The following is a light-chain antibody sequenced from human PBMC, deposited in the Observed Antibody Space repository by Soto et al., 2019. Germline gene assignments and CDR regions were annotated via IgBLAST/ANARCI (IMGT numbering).Light chain of an antibody. CDR2: IAS. CDR3: QQTYSTPQP. V-gene: IGKV1-39*01. J-gene: IGKJ5*01. Sequence: QLTQSPSSLSASVGDRVTITCRASQSISRHLNWYQQKPGKAPKLLINIASSLQSGVPSRFSGSGSGTDFTLTISNVQPEDFATYYCQQTYSTPQPFGQGTRLEVK. CDR1: QSISRH.